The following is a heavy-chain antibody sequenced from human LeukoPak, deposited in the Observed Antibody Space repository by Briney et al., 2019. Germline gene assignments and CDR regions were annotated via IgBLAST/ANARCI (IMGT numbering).Heavy chain of an antibody. Sequence: SETLSLTCTVSANSLSSGGHYWAWIRQFPGKGLESIGFIHHSGRSRHNPSLKDRVAISVDTSRKQFALKLSSVTAADTAMYYCARGGNRFGGFYFDYWGQGIQVIVSS. J-gene: IGHJ4*02. D-gene: IGHD3-10*01. V-gene: IGHV4-31*03. CDR2: IHHSGRS. CDR3: ARGGNRFGGFYFDY. CDR1: ANSLSSGGHY.